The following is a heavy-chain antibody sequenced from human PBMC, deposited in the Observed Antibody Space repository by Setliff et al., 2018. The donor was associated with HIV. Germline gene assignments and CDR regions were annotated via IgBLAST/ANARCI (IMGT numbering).Heavy chain of an antibody. CDR3: TTGIETRLDF. CDR2: IYTSGST. CDR1: GGSISSYY. D-gene: IGHD3-3*01. V-gene: IGHV4-4*08. J-gene: IGHJ4*02. Sequence: PSETLSLTCTVSGGSISSYYWSWIRQPPGKGLEWIGYIYTSGSTNYNPSLKSRVTMSLDTSKNQFSLNLNSVTAADTAFYYCTTGIETRLDFWGQGSQVTVSS.